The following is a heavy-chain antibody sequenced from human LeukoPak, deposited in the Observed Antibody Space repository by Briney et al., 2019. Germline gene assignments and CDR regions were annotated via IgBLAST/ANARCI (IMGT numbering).Heavy chain of an antibody. CDR1: GFTFSSYW. Sequence: PPGGSLRLSCAASGFTFSSYWMHWVRQAPGKGLVWVSRINSDGSSTSYADSVKGRFTISRDNAKNTLYLQMNSLRAEDTALYYCAKDILSGVSGVDYWGQGTLVIVSS. J-gene: IGHJ4*02. CDR2: INSDGSST. CDR3: AKDILSGVSGVDY. D-gene: IGHD2-21*01. V-gene: IGHV3-74*01.